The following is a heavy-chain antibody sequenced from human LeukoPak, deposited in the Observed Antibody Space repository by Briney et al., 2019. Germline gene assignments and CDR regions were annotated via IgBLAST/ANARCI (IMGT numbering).Heavy chain of an antibody. CDR3: ARLRQHLAPIDY. CDR1: GGSISSSSYY. Sequence: SETLSLTCTVSGGSISSSSYYWGWIRQPPGKGLEWIGSIYYSGSTYYNPSLKSRVTISVDTSKNQFSLKLTSVTAADTAVYYCARLRQHLAPIDYWGQGTLVTVSS. V-gene: IGHV4-39*01. J-gene: IGHJ4*02. D-gene: IGHD6-13*01. CDR2: IYYSGST.